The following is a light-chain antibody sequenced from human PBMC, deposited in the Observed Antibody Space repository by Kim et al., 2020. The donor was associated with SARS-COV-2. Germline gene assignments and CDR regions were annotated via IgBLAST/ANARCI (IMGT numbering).Light chain of an antibody. CDR3: HVWDSSTAV. CDR2: RDR. J-gene: IGLJ3*02. CDR1: NIGSKN. V-gene: IGLV3-9*01. Sequence: SYELTQPLSVSVALGQTARVTCGGNNIGSKNVHWYQQKPGQAPVLVIYRDRNRPSGIPERFSGSNSGNTATLTISRAQAGDEADYSLHVWDSSTAVFGGG.